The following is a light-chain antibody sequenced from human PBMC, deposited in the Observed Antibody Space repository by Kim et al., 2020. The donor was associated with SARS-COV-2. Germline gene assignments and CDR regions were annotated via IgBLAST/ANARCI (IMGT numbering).Light chain of an antibody. CDR1: QGISSY. Sequence: SASVGDRVTITCRASQGISSYLAWFQQKPRKAPKLLIYAASTLQSGVPSRFSGSGSGTEFTLTISSLQPEDFATYYCQQLNSYPRTFGQGTKLEI. CDR2: AAS. CDR3: QQLNSYPRT. J-gene: IGKJ2*01. V-gene: IGKV1-9*01.